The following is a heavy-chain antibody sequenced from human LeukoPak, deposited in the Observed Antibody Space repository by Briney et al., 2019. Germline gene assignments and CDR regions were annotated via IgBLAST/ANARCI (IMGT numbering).Heavy chain of an antibody. CDR3: ARRCSGGSCYSTYFDY. J-gene: IGHJ4*02. V-gene: IGHV4-38-2*01. D-gene: IGHD2-15*01. CDR2: IYHSGST. Sequence: SETLSLTCAVSGYSISSGYYWGWIRQPPGKGLEWIGSIYHSGSTYYSPSLKSRVTISVDTSKNQFSLKLSSVTAADTAVYYCARRCSGGSCYSTYFDYWGRGTLVTVSS. CDR1: GYSISSGYY.